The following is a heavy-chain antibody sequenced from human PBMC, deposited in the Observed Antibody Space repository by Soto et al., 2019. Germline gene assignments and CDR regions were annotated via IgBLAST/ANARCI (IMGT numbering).Heavy chain of an antibody. V-gene: IGHV4-34*01. CDR2: INHSGST. Sequence: SETLSLTCAVYGGSFSGYYWSWIRQPPGKGLEWIGEINHSGSTNYNPSLKSRVTISVDTSKNQFSLKLSSVTAADTAVYYCARVYGIAAAGPYYFDYWGQGTLVTVSS. D-gene: IGHD6-13*01. J-gene: IGHJ4*02. CDR1: GGSFSGYY. CDR3: ARVYGIAAAGPYYFDY.